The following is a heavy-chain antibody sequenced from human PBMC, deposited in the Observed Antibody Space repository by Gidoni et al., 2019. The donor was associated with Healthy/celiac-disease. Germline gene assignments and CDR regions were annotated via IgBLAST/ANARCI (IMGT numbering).Heavy chain of an antibody. J-gene: IGHJ5*02. CDR2: IIPIFGTA. D-gene: IGHD3-10*01. CDR1: GATFSSYA. V-gene: IGHV1-69*01. Sequence: QVQLVQSGAEVTKPGSSVKVSCKASGATFSSYAISWVRQAPGQGLEWMGGIIPIFGTANYAQKFQGRVTITADESTSTAYMELSSLRSEDTAVYYCARSVRELLFNWFDPWGQGTLVTVSS. CDR3: ARSVRELLFNWFDP.